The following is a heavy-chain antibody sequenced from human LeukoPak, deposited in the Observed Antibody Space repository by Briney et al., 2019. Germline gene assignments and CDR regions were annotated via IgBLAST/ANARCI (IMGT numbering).Heavy chain of an antibody. D-gene: IGHD3-22*01. CDR3: ARGPQYYYDSSGYYGEHAFDI. CDR2: ISYDGSNK. V-gene: IGHV3-30-3*01. Sequence: GGSLRLSCAASGFTFSSYAMHWVRQAPGKGLEWVAVISYDGSNKYYADSVKGRFTISRDNSKNTLYLQMDSLRAEDTAVYYCARGPQYYYDSSGYYGEHAFDIWGQGTMVTVSS. CDR1: GFTFSSYA. J-gene: IGHJ3*02.